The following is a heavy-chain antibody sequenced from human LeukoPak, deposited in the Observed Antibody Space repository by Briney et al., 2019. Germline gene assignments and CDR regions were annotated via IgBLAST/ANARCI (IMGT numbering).Heavy chain of an antibody. V-gene: IGHV4-34*01. CDR2: INHSGST. J-gene: IGHJ6*02. D-gene: IGHD6-13*01. CDR1: GGSFSGYY. Sequence: PSETLSLTCAVYGGSFSGYYWSWIRQPPGKGLEWIGEINHSGSTNYNPSLKSRVTISVDTSENQFSLKLSSVTAADTAVYYCARVLYSSSWPYYYYGMDVWGQGTTVTVSS. CDR3: ARVLYSSSWPYYYYGMDV.